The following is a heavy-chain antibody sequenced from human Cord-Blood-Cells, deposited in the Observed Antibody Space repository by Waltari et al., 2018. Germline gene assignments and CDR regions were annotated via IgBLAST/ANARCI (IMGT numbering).Heavy chain of an antibody. CDR2: INPNRGGT. D-gene: IGHD7-27*01. Sequence: QVQLVQSGAEVKKHGASVKVSCKATGYTSTASYMHWVRQAPGQGREWMGSINPNRGGTNYAQKFQGRVTMTRDTSISTAYMELSRLRSDDTAVYYCARSGDDAFDIWGQGTMVTVSS. J-gene: IGHJ3*02. CDR1: GYTSTASY. CDR3: ARSGDDAFDI. V-gene: IGHV1-2*02.